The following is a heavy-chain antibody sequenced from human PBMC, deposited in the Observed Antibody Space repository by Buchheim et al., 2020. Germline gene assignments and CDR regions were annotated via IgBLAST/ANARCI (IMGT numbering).Heavy chain of an antibody. CDR2: ISYDGKYK. V-gene: IGHV3-30*18. Sequence: QGQLVASGRGVVQPGRSLRLSCEASRFIFSTYGMHWVRQAPGKGLEWVAVISYDGKYKSYADSVKGRFTISRDNANSTLYLQMNNLTPEDTATYFCAKDLVATAGLWGQGT. J-gene: IGHJ4*02. CDR3: AKDLVATAGL. CDR1: RFIFSTYG. D-gene: IGHD6-13*01.